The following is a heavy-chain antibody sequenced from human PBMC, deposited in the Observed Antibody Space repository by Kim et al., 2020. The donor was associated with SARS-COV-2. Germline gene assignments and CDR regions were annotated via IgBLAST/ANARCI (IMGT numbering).Heavy chain of an antibody. J-gene: IGHJ6*02. CDR2: INAGNGNT. D-gene: IGHD3-10*01. V-gene: IGHV1-3*01. CDR3: ARDRGLGYGSGNSFWDYYYYYGMDV. CDR1: GYTFTSYA. Sequence: ASVKVSCKASGYTFTSYAMHWVRQAPGQRLEWMGWINAGNGNTKYSQKFQGRVTITRDTSASTAYMELSSLRSEDTAVYYCARDRGLGYGSGNSFWDYYYYYGMDVWGQGTTVTVSS.